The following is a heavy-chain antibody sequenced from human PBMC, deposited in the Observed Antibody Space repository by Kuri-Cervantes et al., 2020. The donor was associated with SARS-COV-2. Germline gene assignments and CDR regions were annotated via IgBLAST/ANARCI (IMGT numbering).Heavy chain of an antibody. CDR1: GGSFSGYY. J-gene: IGHJ4*02. Sequence: GSLRLSCAVYGGSFSGYYWSWIRQPPGKGLEWIGEINHSGSTNYNPSLKSRVTISVDTSKNQFSLKLSSVTAADTAVYYCARHEYSSSRGAVDYWGQGTLVTVSS. D-gene: IGHD6-6*01. CDR3: ARHEYSSSRGAVDY. V-gene: IGHV4-34*01. CDR2: INHSGST.